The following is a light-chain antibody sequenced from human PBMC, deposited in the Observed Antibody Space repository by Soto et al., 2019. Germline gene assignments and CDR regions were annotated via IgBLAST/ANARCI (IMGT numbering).Light chain of an antibody. V-gene: IGKV1-39*01. Sequence: DIQMTQSPSSLSASVGDRVTITCRASQSISNYLNWYQQKPGQGPKLLIYAASRWQDGVPPMFTGLGSGTRFSLIIIGLQPEDSATYYCQQSYGSPPWTFGQGTKVEIK. CDR1: QSISNY. CDR3: QQSYGSPPWT. CDR2: AAS. J-gene: IGKJ1*01.